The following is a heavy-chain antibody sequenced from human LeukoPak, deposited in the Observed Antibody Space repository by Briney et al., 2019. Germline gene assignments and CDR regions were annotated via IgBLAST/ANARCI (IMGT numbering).Heavy chain of an antibody. CDR3: LRGFY. CDR1: GFMFSSYG. D-gene: IGHD3-16*01. Sequence: GGTLRLSCAASGFMFSSYGMSWVRQAPGKGLEWVSVISGNGGSTCYADSVKGRFTISRDNSKNTLYLQMNSLRAEDTAVYYCLRGFYWGQGTLVTVSS. J-gene: IGHJ4*02. CDR2: ISGNGGST. V-gene: IGHV3-23*01.